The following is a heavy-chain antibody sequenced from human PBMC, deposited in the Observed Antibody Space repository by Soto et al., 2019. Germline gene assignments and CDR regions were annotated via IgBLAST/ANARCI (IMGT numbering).Heavy chain of an antibody. Sequence: EVQLLESGGALVEPGGSLRLSCDTSGFTFSNYVMTWVRQAPGRGLEWVSSISGSGEGRSYADSVKGRFTISRDKSEKTLYLQMNSLRAEDTATYFCATAYYDSRGFQDRWGQGTLVTVSS. CDR2: ISGSGEGR. J-gene: IGHJ5*02. CDR3: ATAYYDSRGFQDR. D-gene: IGHD3-22*01. CDR1: GFTFSNYV. V-gene: IGHV3-23*01.